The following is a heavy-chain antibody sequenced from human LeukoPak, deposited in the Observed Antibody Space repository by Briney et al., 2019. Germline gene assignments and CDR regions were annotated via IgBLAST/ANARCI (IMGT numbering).Heavy chain of an antibody. CDR1: GYTFTSYY. J-gene: IGHJ6*03. CDR2: INPSGGST. Sequence: GASVKVSCKASGYTFTSYYMHWVRQAPGQGLEWMGIINPSGGSTSYAQKFQGRVTMTRDTSTSTVYMELSSLRSEGTAVYYCARDWRSRYHNGVGDYGLPDYYYYYYMDVWGKGTTVTVSS. D-gene: IGHD4-17*01. V-gene: IGHV1-46*01. CDR3: ARDWRSRYHNGVGDYGLPDYYYYYYMDV.